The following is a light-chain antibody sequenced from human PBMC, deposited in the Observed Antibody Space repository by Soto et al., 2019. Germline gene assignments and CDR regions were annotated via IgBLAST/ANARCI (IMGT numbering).Light chain of an antibody. J-gene: IGLJ2*01. Sequence: QSALTQPASVSGSPGQSITISCTGTSSDVGGYNYVSWYQQHPGKAPKLMIYDVINRPSGVSNRFSGSKSVNTASLTISGLQAEDEADYYCSSYTSSSTLVVFGGGTKLTVL. CDR2: DVI. V-gene: IGLV2-14*01. CDR1: SSDVGGYNY. CDR3: SSYTSSSTLVV.